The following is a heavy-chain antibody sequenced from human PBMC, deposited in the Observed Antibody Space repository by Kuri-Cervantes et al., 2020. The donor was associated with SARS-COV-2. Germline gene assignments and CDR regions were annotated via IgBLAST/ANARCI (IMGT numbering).Heavy chain of an antibody. J-gene: IGHJ5*02. Sequence: SETLSLTCAVYGGSFSGYYWSWIRQPPGKGLECIGEINHSGSTDYNPSLKSRVTISVDTSKNQFSLKLSSVTAADTAVYYCARHINGGFDPWGQGTLVTVSS. CDR3: ARHINGGFDP. CDR2: INHSGST. D-gene: IGHD2-8*01. V-gene: IGHV4-34*01. CDR1: GGSFSGYY.